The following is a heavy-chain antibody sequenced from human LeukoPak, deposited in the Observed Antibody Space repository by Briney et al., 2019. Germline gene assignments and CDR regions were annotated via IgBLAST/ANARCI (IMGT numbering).Heavy chain of an antibody. D-gene: IGHD2-2*01. CDR3: ATVDSTSWYPTAFDY. CDR2: INTHGSTT. CDR1: GFTFSNYW. J-gene: IGHJ4*02. V-gene: IGHV3-74*01. Sequence: PGGSLRLSCAASGFTFSNYWMHWVRQAPGKGLVWVSRINTHGSTTTYADSVKGRFTISRDNAKTTLYLQMNSLRAEDTAVYYCATVDSTSWYPTAFDYWGQGTLVTVSS.